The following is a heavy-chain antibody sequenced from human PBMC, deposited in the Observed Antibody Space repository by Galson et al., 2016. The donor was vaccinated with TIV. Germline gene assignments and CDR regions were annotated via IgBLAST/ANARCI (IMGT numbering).Heavy chain of an antibody. Sequence: SLRLSCAASGFTFSNYVMGWVRQAPGKGLEWVSSISDTGISRYYADSVKGRFTISRDNSRNMLCLQMNSLRAEDTALYFCSKFAMLGKIAIHFDYWGQGTLLTVSS. CDR1: GFTFSNYV. V-gene: IGHV3-23*01. D-gene: IGHD2-2*02. J-gene: IGHJ4*02. CDR3: SKFAMLGKIAIHFDY. CDR2: ISDTGISR.